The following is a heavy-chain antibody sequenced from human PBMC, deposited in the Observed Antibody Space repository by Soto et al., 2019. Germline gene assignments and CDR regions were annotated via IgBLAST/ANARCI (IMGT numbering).Heavy chain of an antibody. D-gene: IGHD3-10*01. J-gene: IGHJ4*02. V-gene: IGHV3-33*01. CDR1: GFTFSSYG. CDR2: IWYDGSNK. CDR3: ARDGATMVRGVIFRGFDY. Sequence: QVQLVESGGGVVQPGRSLRLSCAASGFTFSSYGMHWVRQAPGKGLEWVAVIWYDGSNKYYADSVKGRFTISRDNSKNTLYLQMNGLRAEDTAVYYCARDGATMVRGVIFRGFDYWGQGTLVTVSS.